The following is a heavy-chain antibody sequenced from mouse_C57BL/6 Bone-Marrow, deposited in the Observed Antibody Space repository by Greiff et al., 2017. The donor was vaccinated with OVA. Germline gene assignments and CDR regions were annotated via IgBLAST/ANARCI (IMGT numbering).Heavy chain of an antibody. CDR2: IDPSDSYT. Sequence: QVQLQQPGAELVKPGASVKLSCKASGYTFTSYWMQWVKQRPGQGLEWIGEIDPSDSYTNYNQKFKGKATLTVDTSSSTAYMQLSSLTSEDSAVYYCARKEAMDYWGQGTSGTVSS. V-gene: IGHV1-50*01. J-gene: IGHJ4*01. CDR1: GYTFTSYW. CDR3: ARKEAMDY.